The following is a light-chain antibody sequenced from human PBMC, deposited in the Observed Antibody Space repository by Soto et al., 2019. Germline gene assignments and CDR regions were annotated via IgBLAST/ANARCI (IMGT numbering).Light chain of an antibody. CDR3: QQCGSSSYT. V-gene: IGKV3-20*01. CDR1: QSVSISY. Sequence: EIVLTQSPGTLSLSPGERATLSCRASQSVSISYLAWYQQKPGHAPRLLIYGASNSATGIPDRFSDSGYGIDFTITIRRMEPEDLEMYYCQQCGSSSYTFGQGTTLEIK. CDR2: GAS. J-gene: IGKJ2*01.